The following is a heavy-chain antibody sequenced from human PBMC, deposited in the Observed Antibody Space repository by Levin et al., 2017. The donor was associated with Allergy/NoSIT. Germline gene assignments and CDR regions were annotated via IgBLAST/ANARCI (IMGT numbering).Heavy chain of an antibody. CDR2: INNYGSTT. CDR1: GFTLTNYW. J-gene: IGHJ3*02. D-gene: IGHD3-16*01. CDR3: ARDWGYAFEI. V-gene: IGHV3-74*03. Sequence: GGSLRLSCAASGFTLTNYWMHWVRQAPGKGLMWVSFINNYGSTTTYADSVKGRFTISRDNAKNTLYLQVNSLRAEDTAVYYCARDWGYAFEIWGLGTMVTVSS.